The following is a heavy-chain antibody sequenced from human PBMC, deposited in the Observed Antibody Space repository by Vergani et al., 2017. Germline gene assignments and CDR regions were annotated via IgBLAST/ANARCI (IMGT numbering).Heavy chain of an antibody. Sequence: QEQLVQSGAEVRKPGASVKVSCKASGYNFTSFDINWVRLATGQGLEWMGWMNPKSGNTAYAAKFQGRITMTRDSSTDTAYMEMKSLRSEDTAIYFCARCVLHSKYRHNWFGPWGQGTVVTVSS. D-gene: IGHD3-16*02. V-gene: IGHV1-8*01. CDR1: GYNFTSFD. CDR3: ARCVLHSKYRHNWFGP. CDR2: MNPKSGNT. J-gene: IGHJ5*02.